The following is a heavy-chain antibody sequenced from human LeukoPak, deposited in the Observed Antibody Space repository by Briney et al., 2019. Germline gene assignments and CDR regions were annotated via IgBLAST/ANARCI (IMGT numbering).Heavy chain of an antibody. V-gene: IGHV3-48*02. CDR1: GFTFSSYS. J-gene: IGHJ4*02. CDR3: ARSDGASTDY. Sequence: PGESLRLSCAASGFTFSSYSMNWVRQAPGEGLEWVSYISGSSTTIKYPNSVKGRFTISRDNAKNSLYLQMNSLRDEDTAVYYCARSDGASTDYWGQGTLVTVSS. CDR2: ISGSSTTI. D-gene: IGHD4-17*01.